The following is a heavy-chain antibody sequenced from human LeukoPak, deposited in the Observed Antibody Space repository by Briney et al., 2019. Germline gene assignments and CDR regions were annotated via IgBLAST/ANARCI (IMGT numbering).Heavy chain of an antibody. Sequence: GWSLRLSCAASGFTFNNYAMNWVRQAPGKGLAWVSTISGSGNSTYYADSVKGRFTISRDNSKNTLYLQMNSLRAEDTAVYYCASSGPKDYYGSGSYYDYWFDPWGQGTLVTVSS. CDR3: ASSGPKDYYGSGSYYDYWFDP. CDR2: ISGSGNST. D-gene: IGHD3-10*01. V-gene: IGHV3-23*01. J-gene: IGHJ5*02. CDR1: GFTFNNYA.